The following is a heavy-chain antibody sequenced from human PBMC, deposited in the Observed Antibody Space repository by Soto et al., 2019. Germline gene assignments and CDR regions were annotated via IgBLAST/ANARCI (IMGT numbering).Heavy chain of an antibody. CDR2: IYYRGNT. D-gene: IGHD2-15*01. CDR3: AREGGGYCSGGSCQVDY. Sequence: QLQLQESGPGLVKPSETLSLTCTVSGGSISSSSYYWGWIRQPPGKGLEWIGSIYYRGNTYYNPSLKSRVTISADTSKNQFSLKLRSVTAADTAVYYCAREGGGYCSGGSCQVDYWGQGTLVTVSS. J-gene: IGHJ4*02. V-gene: IGHV4-39*02. CDR1: GGSISSSSYY.